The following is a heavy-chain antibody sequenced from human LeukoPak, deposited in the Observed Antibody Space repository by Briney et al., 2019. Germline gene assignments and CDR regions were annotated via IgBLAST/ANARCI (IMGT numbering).Heavy chain of an antibody. CDR2: IYYSGST. V-gene: IGHV4-39*07. CDR3: ARVLLGYYGMDV. CDR1: GGSISSSSYY. J-gene: IGHJ6*02. Sequence: SETLSLTCTVSGGSISSSSYYWGWIRQPPGKGLEWIGSIYYSGSTYYNPSLKSRVTISVDTSKNQFSLKLSSVTAADTAVYYCARVLLGYYGMDVWGQGTTVTVSS. D-gene: IGHD2-21*01.